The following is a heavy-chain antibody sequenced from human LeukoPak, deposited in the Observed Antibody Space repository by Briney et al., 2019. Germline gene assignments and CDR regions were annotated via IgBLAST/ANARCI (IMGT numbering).Heavy chain of an antibody. CDR1: GFTFRTFG. D-gene: IGHD2-15*01. CDR3: ARDTRYCSGGGCYVGYYFDY. Sequence: HTGRTLTLSCAASGFTFRTFGMHWVRQAPGKGLEWVAIIWYDGINKYCADSVKGRFTISRDNSKNTLYLQMNSLRAEDTAVYYCARDTRYCSGGGCYVGYYFDYWGQGTLVTVSS. J-gene: IGHJ4*02. CDR2: IWYDGINK. V-gene: IGHV3-33*01.